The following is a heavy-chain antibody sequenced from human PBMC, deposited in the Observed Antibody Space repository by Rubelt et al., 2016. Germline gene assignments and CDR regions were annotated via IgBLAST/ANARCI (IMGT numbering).Heavy chain of an antibody. CDR3: ARGGSGGSSSIFDY. J-gene: IGHJ4*02. CDR1: GGSFSGYY. V-gene: IGHV4-34*01. Sequence: QVQLQQWGAGLLKPSETLSLTCAVYGGSFSGYYWSWIRQPPGKGLEWIGEINHSGSTNYNPSLKVRVTISVDTSKNQFSLKLSSVTAAGTAVYYCARGGSGGSSSIFDYWGQGTLVTVSS. CDR2: INHSGST. D-gene: IGHD2-15*01.